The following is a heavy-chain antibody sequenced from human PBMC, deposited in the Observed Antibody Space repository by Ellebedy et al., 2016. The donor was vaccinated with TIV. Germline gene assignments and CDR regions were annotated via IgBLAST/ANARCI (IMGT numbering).Heavy chain of an antibody. J-gene: IGHJ4*02. Sequence: MPSETLSLTCAVSDDSISGSGYYWSWLRQLPGKGLEWIGFIYYSGNTYYNPSLESRLTVSVDTSKNQFSLKLKSVTAADTAVYFCARVSHYYGTSYYFDNWGQGTLVTVSS. CDR1: DDSISGSGYY. CDR2: IYYSGNT. V-gene: IGHV4-31*11. D-gene: IGHD3-10*01. CDR3: ARVSHYYGTSYYFDN.